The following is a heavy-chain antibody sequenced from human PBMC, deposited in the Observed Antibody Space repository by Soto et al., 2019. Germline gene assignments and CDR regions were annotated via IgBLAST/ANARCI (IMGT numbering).Heavy chain of an antibody. V-gene: IGHV4-59*01. J-gene: IGHJ4*02. D-gene: IGHD3-10*01. CDR2: VYYTGTT. CDR1: GDSSSVSY. Sequence: PSVTLSLTCPFAGDSSSVSYESWLRKPPGKGLEWVGYVYYTGTTDYNSSLRSRVFISVDMSKNQFFLKLSSVTAADTAVYYCARIHSGSFYYGGLDSWGQGTRVSVSS. CDR3: ARIHSGSFYYGGLDS.